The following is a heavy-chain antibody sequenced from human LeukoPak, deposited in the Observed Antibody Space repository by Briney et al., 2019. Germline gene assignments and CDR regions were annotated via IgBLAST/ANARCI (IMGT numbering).Heavy chain of an antibody. D-gene: IGHD6-6*01. CDR3: ARQYRSSSPFDY. J-gene: IGHJ4*02. CDR2: IYPGDSDT. V-gene: IGHV5-51*01. CDR1: GYSFTSYW. Sequence: GESLKISCKGSGYSFTSYWIAWVGQMPGKGLEWMGIIYPGDSDTRYSPSFQGQVTVSADKSISTAYLQWSSLKASDTAMYYRARQYRSSSPFDYWGQGTLVTVSS.